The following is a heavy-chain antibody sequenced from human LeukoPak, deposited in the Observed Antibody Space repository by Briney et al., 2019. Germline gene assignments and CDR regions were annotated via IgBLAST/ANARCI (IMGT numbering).Heavy chain of an antibody. Sequence: KESGPTPVKPTQTLTLTCTFTGFSFSNSGEGVGWIRQPPGKALEWLAGIYWDEDERYRPSLKSRLTINKDTSKNQVVLTMTNMDPVDTATYYCARSPYYDILTGSRGTFDYWGQGTLVTVSS. CDR2: IYWDEDE. V-gene: IGHV2-5*02. D-gene: IGHD3-9*01. CDR1: GFSFSNSGEG. CDR3: ARSPYYDILTGSRGTFDY. J-gene: IGHJ4*02.